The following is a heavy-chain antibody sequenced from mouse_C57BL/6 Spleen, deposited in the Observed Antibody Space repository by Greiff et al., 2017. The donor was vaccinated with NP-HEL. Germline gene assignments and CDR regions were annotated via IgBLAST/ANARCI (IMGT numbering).Heavy chain of an antibody. CDR3: ARGRYYGSSWYFDV. D-gene: IGHD1-1*01. CDR1: GYTFTSYW. J-gene: IGHJ1*03. CDR2: IYPGSGST. Sequence: QVHVKQPGAELVKPGASVKMSCKASGYTFTSYWITWVKQRPGQGLEWIGDIYPGSGSTNYNEKFKSKATLTVDTSSSTAYMQLSSLTSEDSAVYYCARGRYYGSSWYFDVWGTGTTVTVSS. V-gene: IGHV1-55*01.